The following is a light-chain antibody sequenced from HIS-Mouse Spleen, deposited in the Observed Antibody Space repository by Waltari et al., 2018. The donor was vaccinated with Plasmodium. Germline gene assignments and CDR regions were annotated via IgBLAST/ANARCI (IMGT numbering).Light chain of an antibody. CDR3: QQYGSSPYT. CDR1: QSVSSSY. Sequence: TQSPGTLSLSPGERATLSCRASQSVSSSYLAWYQQKPGQARLLIYGASSRATGIPDRFSGSGSGTDFTLTISRLEPEDFAVYYCQQYGSSPYTFGQGTKLEIK. V-gene: IGKV3-20*01. J-gene: IGKJ2*01. CDR2: GAS.